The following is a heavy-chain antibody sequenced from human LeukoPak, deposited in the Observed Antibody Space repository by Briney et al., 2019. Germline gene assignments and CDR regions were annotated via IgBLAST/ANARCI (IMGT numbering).Heavy chain of an antibody. V-gene: IGHV3-74*01. J-gene: IGHJ4*02. D-gene: IGHD6-19*01. CDR3: ARGEAVAGTDH. CDR2: INSDGYSF. Sequence: GGSLRLSCAASGFTFSSYWMHWVRQAPGKGLEWLARINSDGYSFSYADSVKGRFTISRDNAKNTLYLQMNSLKVEDTAFYYRARGEAVAGTDHWGQGVLVTVSS. CDR1: GFTFSSYW.